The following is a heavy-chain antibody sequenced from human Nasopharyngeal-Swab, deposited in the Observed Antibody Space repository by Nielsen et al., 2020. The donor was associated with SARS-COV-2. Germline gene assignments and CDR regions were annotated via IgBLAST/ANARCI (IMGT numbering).Heavy chain of an antibody. CDR3: ARDVGGRDNY. D-gene: IGHD2-15*01. Sequence: GESLKISCAASGFTFSTYWMHWVRQPPGKGLLWVSRIDTDGTITDYADSVKGRFTISRDNAKHTLYLQMNSLRAEDTAVYYCARDVGGRDNYWGQGALVTVSS. CDR1: GFTFSTYW. CDR2: IDTDGTIT. V-gene: IGHV3-74*01. J-gene: IGHJ4*02.